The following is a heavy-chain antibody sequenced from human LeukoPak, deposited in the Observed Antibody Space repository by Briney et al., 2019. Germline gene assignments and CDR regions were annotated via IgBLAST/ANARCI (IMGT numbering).Heavy chain of an antibody. J-gene: IGHJ4*02. CDR1: GFTFSSYS. CDR2: ISSSSSYI. CDR3: ARDLEDYNNYGEMAI. Sequence: GGSLRLSCAASGFTFSSYSMNWVRQAPGKGLEWVSSISSSSSYIYYADSVKGRFSVSRDNAKNSLYLQMNSLRAEDTAVYFCARDLEDYNNYGEMAIWGQGTLVTVSS. V-gene: IGHV3-21*01. D-gene: IGHD4-11*01.